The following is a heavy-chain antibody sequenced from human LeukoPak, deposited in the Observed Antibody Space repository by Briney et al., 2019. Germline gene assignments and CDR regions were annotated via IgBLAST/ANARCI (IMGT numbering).Heavy chain of an antibody. CDR3: AREIFGSGSYPDY. CDR1: GFTLRDFW. V-gene: IGHV3-74*01. D-gene: IGHD3-10*01. Sequence: PGGSLRLSCAASGFTLRDFWMHWVRQAPGKGLVWVSRLNSDGSSTSYADSVKGRFTISRDNSKNTVYLQMNSLGGEDTAVYYCAREIFGSGSYPDYWGQGTLVTVSS. J-gene: IGHJ4*02. CDR2: LNSDGSST.